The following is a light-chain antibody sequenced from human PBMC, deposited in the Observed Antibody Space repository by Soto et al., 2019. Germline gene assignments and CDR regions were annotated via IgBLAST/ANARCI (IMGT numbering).Light chain of an antibody. J-gene: IGKJ5*01. CDR3: QQYNNWPLT. Sequence: EIALTHTPATLSVSPVESATLSCRASQSVSSNLTCYQQRPGRAPRLLIYGASSRATGIPVRFSGSGSGTEFTLTISSLQSEDFAVYYCQQYNNWPLTLGQGTRLEIK. CDR2: GAS. V-gene: IGKV3-15*01. CDR1: QSVSSN.